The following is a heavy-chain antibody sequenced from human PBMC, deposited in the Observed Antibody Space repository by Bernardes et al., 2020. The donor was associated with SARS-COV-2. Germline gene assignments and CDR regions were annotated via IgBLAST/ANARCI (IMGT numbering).Heavy chain of an antibody. J-gene: IGHJ6*02. V-gene: IGHV4-59*01. CDR3: ARVQQPITMVRGVLYGMDV. CDR2: IYYSGST. CDR1: GGSISSYY. D-gene: IGHD3-10*01. Sequence: SETLSLTCTVSGGSISSYYWSWIRQPPGKGLEWIGYIYYSGSTNYNPSLKSRVTISVDTSKNQFSLKLSSVTAADTAVYYCARVQQPITMVRGVLYGMDVWGQGTTVTVSS.